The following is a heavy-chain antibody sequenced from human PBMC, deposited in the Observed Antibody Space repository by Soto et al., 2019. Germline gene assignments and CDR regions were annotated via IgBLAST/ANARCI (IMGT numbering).Heavy chain of an antibody. D-gene: IGHD3-22*01. CDR1: GFTFSSYA. V-gene: IGHV3-23*01. J-gene: IGHJ4*02. CDR3: AKGTAMIVVVITNFDY. CDR2: ISGSGGST. Sequence: EVKLLESGGGLVQPGGSLRLSCAASGFTFSSYAMSWVRQAQGKGLEWVSAISGSGGSTYYSDSVKGRFTISRDNAKNTLYLQMNSLGAEDTAVYYCAKGTAMIVVVITNFDYWGQGTLVTVSS.